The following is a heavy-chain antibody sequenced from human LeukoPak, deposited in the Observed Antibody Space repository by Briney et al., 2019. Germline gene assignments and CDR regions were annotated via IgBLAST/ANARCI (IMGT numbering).Heavy chain of an antibody. CDR3: ARVTVHGYSDY. D-gene: IGHD4-17*01. J-gene: IGHJ4*02. Sequence: SETLSLTCTVSSGSVSSYYWSWIRQPPGKGLEWIGYIYYSGSTKYNPSLKRRVTVSVDTSKNQFPLKLSAVTAADTAVYYCARVTVHGYSDYWGQGILVTVSS. CDR2: IYYSGST. CDR1: SGSVSSYY. V-gene: IGHV4-59*02.